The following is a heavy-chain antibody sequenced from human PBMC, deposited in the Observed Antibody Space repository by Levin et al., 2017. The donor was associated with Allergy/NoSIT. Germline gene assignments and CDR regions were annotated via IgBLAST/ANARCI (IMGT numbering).Heavy chain of an antibody. CDR2: FDPEDGET. Sequence: ASVKVSCKVSGYTLTELSMHWVRQAPGKGLEWMGGFDPEDGETIYAQKFQGRVTMTEDTSTDTAYMELSSLRSEDTAVYYCATGEGHYDSSGYYDWGQGTLVTVSS. J-gene: IGHJ4*02. V-gene: IGHV1-24*01. D-gene: IGHD3-22*01. CDR1: GYTLTELS. CDR3: ATGEGHYDSSGYYD.